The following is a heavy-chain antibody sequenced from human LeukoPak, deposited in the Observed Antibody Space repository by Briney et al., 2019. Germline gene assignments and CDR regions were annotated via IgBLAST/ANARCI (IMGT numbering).Heavy chain of an antibody. V-gene: IGHV3-23*01. J-gene: IGHJ4*02. D-gene: IGHD6-19*01. CDR1: GFTFTTCA. CDR2: ISGNGGTT. CDR3: AARPPIAVAGPFDF. Sequence: GESLRLSCAASGFTFTTCAMIWVSQAPGKGLEWVSAISGNGGTTYYADSVKGRFTISRDNSKNTLHLQMSSLRVEDTAVYYCAARPPIAVAGPFDFWGQGTLVTVSS.